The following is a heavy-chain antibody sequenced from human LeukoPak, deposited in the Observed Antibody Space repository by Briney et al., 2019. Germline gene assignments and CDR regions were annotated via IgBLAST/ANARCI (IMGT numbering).Heavy chain of an antibody. CDR1: GGSISSRSYY. Sequence: SETLSLTCSVSGGSISSRSYYWGWIRQAPGEGLEWIGTIYYSGSTYYNPSLKSRVTISVDTSKNQFFLKVSSVTAADTAACYCARAGGSYWFDPWGQGTLVTVSS. D-gene: IGHD5-12*01. CDR2: IYYSGST. J-gene: IGHJ5*02. CDR3: ARAGGSYWFDP. V-gene: IGHV4-39*01.